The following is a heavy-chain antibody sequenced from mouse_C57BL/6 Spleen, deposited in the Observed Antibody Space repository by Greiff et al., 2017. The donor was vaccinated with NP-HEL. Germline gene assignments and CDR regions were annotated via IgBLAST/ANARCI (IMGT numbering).Heavy chain of an antibody. CDR2: ISSGSSTI. CDR1: GFTFSDYG. CDR3: ARRTLKYYFDY. V-gene: IGHV5-17*01. J-gene: IGHJ2*01. Sequence: EVKLMESGGGLVKPGGSLKLSCAASGFTFSDYGMHWVRQAPEKGLEWVAYISSGSSTIYYADTVKGRFTLSRDNAKKTLFLQMTSLRSEDTAMYYCARRTLKYYFDYWGQGTTLTVSS.